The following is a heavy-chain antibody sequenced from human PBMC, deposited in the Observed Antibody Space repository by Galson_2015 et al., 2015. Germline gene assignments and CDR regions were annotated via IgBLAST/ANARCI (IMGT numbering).Heavy chain of an antibody. V-gene: IGHV1-3*01. J-gene: IGHJ3*01. CDR3: ARGHDAFDF. Sequence: SVRVSCKASGYTFTSYAMNWVRQAPGQGLEWMGWINAGNGNTKYSQKFKGRVTMTTDTSKSTAFMELRSLRSDDTAVYYCARGHDAFDFWGQGTMVTVSS. CDR1: GYTFTSYA. CDR2: INAGNGNT.